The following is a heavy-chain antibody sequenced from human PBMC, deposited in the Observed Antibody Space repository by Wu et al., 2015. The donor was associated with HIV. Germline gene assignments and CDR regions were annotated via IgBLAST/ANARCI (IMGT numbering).Heavy chain of an antibody. CDR2: MNPRNGYK. CDR3: ARVQFDPNYYTYFDL. CDR1: YILTTYP. D-gene: IGHD4/OR15-4a*01. V-gene: IGHV1-18*01. J-gene: IGHJ5*01. Sequence: LVQSGPEARRPGASVNISCKASYILTTYPIGWVRQAPGQRLEWMGWMNPRNGYKKPAQRFQDRITMSTTNSAHIAYMELKNLTSDDAAIYFCARVQFDPNYYTYFDLWGQGTLVTVSS.